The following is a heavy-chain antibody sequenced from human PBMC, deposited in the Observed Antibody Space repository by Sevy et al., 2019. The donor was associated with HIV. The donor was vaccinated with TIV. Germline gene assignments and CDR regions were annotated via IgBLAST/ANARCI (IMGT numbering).Heavy chain of an antibody. CDR1: GYTFTGYY. V-gene: IGHV1-2*04. Sequence: ASVKVSCKASGYTFTGYYMHWVRQAPGQGLEWMGWINPNSGGTNYAQKFQGWVTMTRDTSISTAYMELSRLRSDDTAVCYCARDGYYYDSSGYYYGRVWGAFDIWGQGTMVTVSS. CDR3: ARDGYYYDSSGYYYGRVWGAFDI. J-gene: IGHJ3*02. D-gene: IGHD3-22*01. CDR2: INPNSGGT.